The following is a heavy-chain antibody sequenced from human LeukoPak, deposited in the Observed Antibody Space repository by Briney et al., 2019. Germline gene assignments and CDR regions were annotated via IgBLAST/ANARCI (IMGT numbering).Heavy chain of an antibody. V-gene: IGHV1-69*10. CDR1: GGTFSSYA. D-gene: IGHD3-22*01. J-gene: IGHJ3*02. Sequence: GASVKVSCKASGGTFSSYAISWVRQAPGQGLEWMGGIIPILGIANYAQKFQGRVTITADKSTSTAYMELSSLRSEDTAVYYCARHIAIYDSSGYSSAFDIWGQGTMVTVSS. CDR2: IIPILGIA. CDR3: ARHIAIYDSSGYSSAFDI.